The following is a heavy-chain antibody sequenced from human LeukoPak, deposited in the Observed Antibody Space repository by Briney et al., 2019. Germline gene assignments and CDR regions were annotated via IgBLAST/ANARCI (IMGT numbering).Heavy chain of an antibody. D-gene: IGHD6-6*01. J-gene: IGHJ4*02. CDR3: ARLYSSTSFFDY. V-gene: IGHV3-21*01. CDR2: ISSSSSYI. Sequence: PGGSLRLSCAASGFTFSSYSMNWVRQAPGKGLEWVSSISSSSSYIYYADSVKGRFTISRENAKNSLYLQMNSLRAEDTAVYYCARLYSSTSFFDYWGQGSLVTASS. CDR1: GFTFSSYS.